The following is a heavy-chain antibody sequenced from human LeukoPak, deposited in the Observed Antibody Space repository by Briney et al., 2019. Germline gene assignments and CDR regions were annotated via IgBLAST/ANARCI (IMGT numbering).Heavy chain of an antibody. J-gene: IGHJ6*04. Sequence: SVKVSCKASGGTFSSYAISWVRQAPGQGLEWMGGIIPIFGTANYAQKFQGRVTITADESTSTAYMELSSLRSEDTAVYYCARDQVAAVAGYYYYYGMDVWGKGTTVTVSS. CDR1: GGTFSSYA. V-gene: IGHV1-69*13. D-gene: IGHD6-19*01. CDR3: ARDQVAAVAGYYYYYGMDV. CDR2: IIPIFGTA.